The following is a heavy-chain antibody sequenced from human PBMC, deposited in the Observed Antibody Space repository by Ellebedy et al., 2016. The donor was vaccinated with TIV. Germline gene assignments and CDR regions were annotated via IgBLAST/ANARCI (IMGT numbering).Heavy chain of an antibody. V-gene: IGHV4-34*01. CDR2: INHSGST. D-gene: IGHD3-10*01. CDR1: GGSFSGYY. Sequence: MPSETLSLTCAVYGGSFSGYYWSWIRQPPGKGLEWIGEINHSGSTNYNPSLKSRVTVSVDTSKNQFSLKLSSVTAADTAVYYCARGSGITMVRGVGYYYGMDVWGQGTTVTVSS. J-gene: IGHJ6*02. CDR3: ARGSGITMVRGVGYYYGMDV.